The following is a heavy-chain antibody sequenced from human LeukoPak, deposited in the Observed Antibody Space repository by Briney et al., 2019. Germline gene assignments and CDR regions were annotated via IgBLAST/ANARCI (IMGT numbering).Heavy chain of an antibody. D-gene: IGHD5-24*01. V-gene: IGHV5-51*01. CDR1: GYSFTSYW. CDR3: ARLRRDGYNWPGYFDY. CDR2: IYPGDSDT. Sequence: GESLKISCKGSGYSFTSYWIGWVRQMPGKGLEWMGIIYPGDSDTRYSPSFQGQVTISADKSISTAYLQWSSLKASDTAMYYCARLRRDGYNWPGYFDYWGQGTLVTVSS. J-gene: IGHJ4*02.